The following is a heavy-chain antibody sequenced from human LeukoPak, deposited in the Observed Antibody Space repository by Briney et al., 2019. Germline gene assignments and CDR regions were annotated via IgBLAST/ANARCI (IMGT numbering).Heavy chain of an antibody. CDR1: GVSISGSYYY. Sequence: PSETLSLTCAVSGVSISGSYYYWGWIRQPPGKGLEWIGYMSYSGSANYNPSLKSRVTISVDTSKNQCSLKLRSVTAADTAVYYCARQLMIDYYYYYYYMDVWGRGTTVTISS. D-gene: IGHD3-22*01. CDR3: ARQLMIDYYYYYYYMDV. J-gene: IGHJ6*03. V-gene: IGHV4-61*05. CDR2: MSYSGSA.